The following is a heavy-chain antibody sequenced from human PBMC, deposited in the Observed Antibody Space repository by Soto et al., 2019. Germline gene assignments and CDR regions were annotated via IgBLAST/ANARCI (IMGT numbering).Heavy chain of an antibody. Sequence: SETLSLTCTVSGGSISTYIWGWIRQPPGKGLEWIGYIYYDGSTKSNPSLKSRVTISVDTSKNQFSLKLSSVTAADTAVYYCARDSGTDHYYYMDVWGKGTTVTVSS. CDR3: ARDSGTDHYYYMDV. V-gene: IGHV4-59*01. CDR2: IYYDGST. D-gene: IGHD3-10*01. J-gene: IGHJ6*03. CDR1: GGSISTYI.